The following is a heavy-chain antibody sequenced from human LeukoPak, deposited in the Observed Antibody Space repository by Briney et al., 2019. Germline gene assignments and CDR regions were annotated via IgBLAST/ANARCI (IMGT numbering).Heavy chain of an antibody. Sequence: ASVKVSCKASGYTFTSYGITWVRQAPGQGLERMGWINANNGNTNYAQNLQGRVTMTRDTSTSTAYMELRSLRSDDTAVYYCARDWQEITMVRGVVLSFFDYWGQGTLVTVSS. CDR2: INANNGNT. J-gene: IGHJ4*02. D-gene: IGHD3-10*01. CDR1: GYTFTSYG. V-gene: IGHV1-18*01. CDR3: ARDWQEITMVRGVVLSFFDY.